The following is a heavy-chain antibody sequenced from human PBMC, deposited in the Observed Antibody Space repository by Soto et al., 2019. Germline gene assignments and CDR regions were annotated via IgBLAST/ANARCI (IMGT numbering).Heavy chain of an antibody. Sequence: QVQLQESGPGLVKPSQTLSLTCTVSGGSISSGDYYWSWIRQPPGKGLEWIGYIYYRGSTYYNPSLPGRVTLSVDTSQHPFSLKLSSVTAADTAVYYCARGDIVVVVAATPWFDPWGQGTLVTVSS. CDR1: GGSISSGDYY. V-gene: IGHV4-30-4*01. CDR3: ARGDIVVVVAATPWFDP. D-gene: IGHD2-15*01. CDR2: IYYRGST. J-gene: IGHJ5*02.